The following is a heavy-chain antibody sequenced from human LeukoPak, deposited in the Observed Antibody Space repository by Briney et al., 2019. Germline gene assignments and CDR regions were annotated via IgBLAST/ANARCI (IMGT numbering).Heavy chain of an antibody. V-gene: IGHV4-4*07. Sequence: SETLSLTCTVSGGSISSYYWSWIRQPAGKGLEWIGRTYTSGSTNYNPSLKSRVTMSVDTSKNQFSLKLSSVTAADTAVYYCAGYDFWSGYSSGAFDIWGQGTMVTVSS. CDR3: AGYDFWSGYSSGAFDI. D-gene: IGHD3-3*01. J-gene: IGHJ3*02. CDR1: GGSISSYY. CDR2: TYTSGST.